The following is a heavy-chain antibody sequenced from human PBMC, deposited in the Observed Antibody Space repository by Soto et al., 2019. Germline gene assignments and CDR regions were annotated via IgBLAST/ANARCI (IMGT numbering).Heavy chain of an antibody. CDR1: GGSISGGDYY. J-gene: IGHJ5*02. D-gene: IGHD3-9*01. V-gene: IGHV4-30-4*01. Sequence: SETLSLTCTVSGGSISGGDYYWSWIRQPPGEGLEWIGYIYYSGSTYYNPSLKSRVTISVDTSKNQFSLKLSSVTAADTAVYYCARHGGYDILTGYYLPGWFDPWGQGTLVTVSS. CDR3: ARHGGYDILTGYYLPGWFDP. CDR2: IYYSGST.